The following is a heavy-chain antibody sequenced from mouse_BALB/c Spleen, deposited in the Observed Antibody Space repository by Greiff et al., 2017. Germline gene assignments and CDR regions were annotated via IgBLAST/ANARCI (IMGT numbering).Heavy chain of an antibody. J-gene: IGHJ3*01. Sequence: EVQRVESGPELVKPGASVKMSCKASGYTFTSYVMHWVKQKPGQGLEWIGYINPYNDGTKYNEKFKGKATLTSDKSSSTAYMELSSLTSEDSAVYYCARDDGYYGFAYWGQGTLVTVSA. CDR2: INPYNDGT. CDR1: GYTFTSYV. D-gene: IGHD2-3*01. CDR3: ARDDGYYGFAY. V-gene: IGHV1-14*01.